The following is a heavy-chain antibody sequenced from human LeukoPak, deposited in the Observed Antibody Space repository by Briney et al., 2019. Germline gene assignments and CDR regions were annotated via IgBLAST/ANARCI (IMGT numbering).Heavy chain of an antibody. CDR1: GYTFTSYG. J-gene: IGHJ4*02. CDR3: AREGYYDSSGYEDY. CDR2: VIAYNGNT. D-gene: IGHD3-22*01. Sequence: GASVKVSCKASGYTFTSYGISWVRQAPGQGLEWMGWVIAYNGNTNYAQKLQGRVTMTTDTSTSTAYMELRSLRSDDTAVYYCAREGYYDSSGYEDYWGQGTLVTVSS. V-gene: IGHV1-18*01.